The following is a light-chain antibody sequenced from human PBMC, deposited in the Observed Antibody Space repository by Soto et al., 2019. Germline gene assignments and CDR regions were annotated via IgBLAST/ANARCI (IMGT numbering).Light chain of an antibody. V-gene: IGKV3-15*01. J-gene: IGKJ4*01. CDR3: QQHISWPLT. Sequence: EIVMTQSPAILSVSPGERATLSCRASQSVSSNLAWYQQKPGQAPRLLIYGASTRATGIPTRFSGSGSGTDFTLTISNLEPEDFAVYYCQQHISWPLTFGGGTKVEIK. CDR1: QSVSSN. CDR2: GAS.